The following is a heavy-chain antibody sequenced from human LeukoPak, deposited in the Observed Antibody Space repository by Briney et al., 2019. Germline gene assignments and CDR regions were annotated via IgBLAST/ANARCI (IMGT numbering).Heavy chain of an antibody. Sequence: SETLSLTCTVSGGSINGYYWSWIRQPAGKGLEWIGRVYNSESINYNPSLKSRVTMSIDTSKYQFYLKLNSVTAADTAVYYCARDRSSSYTRDWFDPWGQGALVTVSS. J-gene: IGHJ5*02. CDR3: ARDRSSSYTRDWFDP. CDR1: GGSINGYY. CDR2: VYNSESI. D-gene: IGHD2-2*01. V-gene: IGHV4-4*07.